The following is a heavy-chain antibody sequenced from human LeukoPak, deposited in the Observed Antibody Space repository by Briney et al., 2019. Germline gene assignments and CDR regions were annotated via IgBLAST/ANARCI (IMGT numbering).Heavy chain of an antibody. V-gene: IGHV3-21*04. CDR2: ISSSSSYI. Sequence: GGSLRLSCAASGFTFSSYSMNWVRQAPGKGLEWVSSISSSSSYIYYADSVKGRFTISRDNAKNSRSLQMKSLRAEDAVVYDCARPAEGIAVAGTRYYYYYMAVWGKGTTVTVSS. J-gene: IGHJ6*03. CDR1: GFTFSSYS. CDR3: ARPAEGIAVAGTRYYYYYMAV. D-gene: IGHD6-19*01.